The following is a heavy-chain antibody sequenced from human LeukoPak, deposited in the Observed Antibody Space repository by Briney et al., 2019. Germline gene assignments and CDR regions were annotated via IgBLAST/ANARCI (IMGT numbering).Heavy chain of an antibody. CDR1: GYTFTGYY. V-gene: IGHV1-2*02. CDR3: ARMSLLSGSGYYPRGY. D-gene: IGHD3-22*01. CDR2: INPNSGGT. J-gene: IGHJ4*02. Sequence: ASVKVSCTASGYTFTGYYMHWVRQAPGQGLEWMGWINPNSGGTKYAQKFQGRVTMTRDTSISTAYMELSRLRSDDTAVYYCARMSLLSGSGYYPRGYWGQGTLVTVSS.